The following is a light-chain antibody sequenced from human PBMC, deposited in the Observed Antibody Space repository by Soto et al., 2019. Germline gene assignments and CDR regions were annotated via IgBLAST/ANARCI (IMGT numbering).Light chain of an antibody. J-gene: IGLJ2*01. CDR1: SSDVGRYNY. CDR2: DVT. Sequence: QSALTQPASVSGSPGQSITISCTGTSSDVGRYNYVSWYQQYPGKAPKLMIYDVTNRPSGVSNRFSGSKSGNTASLTIFGLQAEDEADYYCSSYTSSSTQVFGGGTKLTVL. V-gene: IGLV2-14*01. CDR3: SSYTSSSTQV.